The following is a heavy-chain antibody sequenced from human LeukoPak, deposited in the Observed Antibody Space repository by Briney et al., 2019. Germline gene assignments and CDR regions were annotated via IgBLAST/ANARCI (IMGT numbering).Heavy chain of an antibody. D-gene: IGHD5-18*01. Sequence: GWSLRLSCAASGFTFRSFAMHWVRQAPGKGLEWVADISFDGSFRYYADSVKGRFTISRDNSKNTVYLQMSSLRTEDTAVYYCAKLGDLDTAMVFESWGQGTLVTVSS. CDR1: GFTFRSFA. J-gene: IGHJ4*02. CDR3: AKLGDLDTAMVFES. V-gene: IGHV3-30*18. CDR2: ISFDGSFR.